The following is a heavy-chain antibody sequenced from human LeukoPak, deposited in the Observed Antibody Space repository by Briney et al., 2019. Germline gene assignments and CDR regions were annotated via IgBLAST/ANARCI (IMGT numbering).Heavy chain of an antibody. Sequence: GGSLRLSCAASGFIFSDSGMHWVRQASGKGLEWVGRIRSKANSYATAYAASVKGRFTISRDDSKNMAYLQMNSLKTEDTAVYYCTRFHVDSTMEVDYWGQGTLVTVSS. D-gene: IGHD5-18*01. CDR2: IRSKANSYAT. J-gene: IGHJ4*02. V-gene: IGHV3-73*01. CDR1: GFIFSDSG. CDR3: TRFHVDSTMEVDY.